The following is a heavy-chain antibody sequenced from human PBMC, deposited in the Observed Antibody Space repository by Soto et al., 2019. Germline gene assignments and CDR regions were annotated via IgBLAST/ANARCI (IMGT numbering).Heavy chain of an antibody. Sequence: QVQLVQSGAEVKKPGSSVKVSCKASGGTFSSYTISWVRQAPGQGLEWMGRIIPILGIANYAQKFQGRGTITADKSTSTAYMELSSLRSEDTAVYYCARGVDIVVVPAATYYWYFDLWGRGTLVTVSS. CDR3: ARGVDIVVVPAATYYWYFDL. V-gene: IGHV1-69*02. CDR2: IIPILGIA. D-gene: IGHD2-2*01. J-gene: IGHJ2*01. CDR1: GGTFSSYT.